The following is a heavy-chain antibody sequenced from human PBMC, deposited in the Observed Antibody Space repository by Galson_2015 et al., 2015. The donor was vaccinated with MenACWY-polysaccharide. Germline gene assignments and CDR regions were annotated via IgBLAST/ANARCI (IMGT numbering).Heavy chain of an antibody. V-gene: IGHV3-73*01. J-gene: IGHJ4*01. CDR3: YCGPDSAGWMDV. Sequence: CLRLSCAASGLSFGASAMHWVRQASGKGLEGVGRIRSNTYNYATAYTASVNGRFTISRGDSKHTAYLQMNSLKTEDTAVYYCYCGPDSAGWMDVWGHGILVTVAP. CDR2: IRSNTYNYAT. CDR1: GLSFGASA. D-gene: IGHD2-21*01.